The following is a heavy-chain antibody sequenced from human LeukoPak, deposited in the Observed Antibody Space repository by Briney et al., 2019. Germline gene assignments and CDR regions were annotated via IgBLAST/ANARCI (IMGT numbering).Heavy chain of an antibody. J-gene: IGHJ1*01. V-gene: IGHV1-18*04. CDR3: ARDQGGIAAAGTRYFQH. CDR1: GYTFTSYG. Sequence: ASVKVSCKASGYTFTSYGISWVRQAPGQWLEWMGWISAYNGNTNYAQKLQGRVTMTTDTSTSTAYMELRSLRSDDTAVYYCARDQGGIAAAGTRYFQHWGQGTLVTASS. D-gene: IGHD6-13*01. CDR2: ISAYNGNT.